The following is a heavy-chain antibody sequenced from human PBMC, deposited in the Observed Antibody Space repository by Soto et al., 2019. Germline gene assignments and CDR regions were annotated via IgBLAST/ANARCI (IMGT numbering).Heavy chain of an antibody. CDR1: GGSFSGYY. CDR2: INHSGST. J-gene: IGHJ4*02. Sequence: SETLSLTCAVYGGSFSGYYWSWIRPPPGKGLEWIGEINHSGSTNYNPSLKSRVTISVDTSKNQFSLKLSSVTAADTAVYYCASRRSGYCYTFPVGFDYWGQGTLVTVSS. D-gene: IGHD3-22*01. CDR3: ASRRSGYCYTFPVGFDY. V-gene: IGHV4-34*01.